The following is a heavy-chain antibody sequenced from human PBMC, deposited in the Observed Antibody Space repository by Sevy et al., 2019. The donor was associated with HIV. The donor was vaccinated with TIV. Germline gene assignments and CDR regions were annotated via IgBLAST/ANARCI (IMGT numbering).Heavy chain of an antibody. CDR1: GYSISSGYY. D-gene: IGHD3-22*01. CDR2: IYHSGST. Sequence: SETLSLTCAVSGYSISSGYYWGWIRQPPGKGLEWIGSIYHSGSTYYNPSLKSQVTISVDTSKNQFSLKLSSVTAADTAVYYCARGPYYYDSSGFFDYWGQGTLVTVSS. J-gene: IGHJ4*02. V-gene: IGHV4-38-2*01. CDR3: ARGPYYYDSSGFFDY.